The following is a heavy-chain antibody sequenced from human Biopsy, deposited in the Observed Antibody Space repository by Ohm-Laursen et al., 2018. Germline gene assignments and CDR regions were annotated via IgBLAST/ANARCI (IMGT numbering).Heavy chain of an antibody. Sequence: ETLSLTCTVSGGSFTGHYWTWIRQPPGKGLEWIGHISHTGYTSYKSSLKSRVTISLDTSRKHFSLRLRSVTPADTAIYYCARDRGFYSDRTVPGYFDLWDRGTLVTVSS. D-gene: IGHD3-22*01. CDR1: GGSFTGHY. J-gene: IGHJ2*01. CDR3: ARDRGFYSDRTVPGYFDL. CDR2: ISHTGYT. V-gene: IGHV4-59*11.